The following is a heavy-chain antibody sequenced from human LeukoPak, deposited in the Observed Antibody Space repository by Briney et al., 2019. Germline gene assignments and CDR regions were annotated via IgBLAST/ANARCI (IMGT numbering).Heavy chain of an antibody. CDR1: GFTFSSYE. J-gene: IGHJ3*02. CDR3: ARVNDYSGNDDAFDI. V-gene: IGHV3-48*03. Sequence: GGSLRLSCVASGFTFSSYEMNWVRQAPGKGLEWVSYIRSTGSIIFYADSVKGRFTISRDNAKNSLYLQMNSLGAEDTALYYCARVNDYSGNDDAFDIWGQGTMVTVSS. D-gene: IGHD4-23*01. CDR2: IRSTGSII.